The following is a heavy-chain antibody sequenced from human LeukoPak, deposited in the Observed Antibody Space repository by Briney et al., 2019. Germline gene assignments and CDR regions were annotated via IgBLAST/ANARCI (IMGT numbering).Heavy chain of an antibody. V-gene: IGHV1-2*06. CDR3: ARVSFSSPSCYARMYNWFDP. Sequence: GASVKVSCKASGYTFTSYYMHWVRQAPGQGLEWMGRINPNSGGTNYAQKFQGRVTVTRDTSISTAYMELSRRRFDDKAMYYCARVSFSSPSCYARMYNWFDPWGQGTLVTVSS. D-gene: IGHD2-2*01. CDR1: GYTFTSYY. CDR2: INPNSGGT. J-gene: IGHJ5*02.